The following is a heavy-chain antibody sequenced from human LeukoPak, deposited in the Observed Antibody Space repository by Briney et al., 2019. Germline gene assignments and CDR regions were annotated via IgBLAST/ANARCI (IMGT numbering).Heavy chain of an antibody. V-gene: IGHV4-39*01. CDR3: ARRSSGRTSQYFQH. J-gene: IGHJ1*01. D-gene: IGHD6-19*01. Sequence: PSETLSLTCTVSGGSISSSSYYWGWIRQPPGKGLEWIGSIYYSGSTYYNPSLTSRATISVDTSKNQFSLKLSSVTAADTAVYYCARRSSGRTSQYFQHWGQGTLVTVSS. CDR1: GGSISSSSYY. CDR2: IYYSGST.